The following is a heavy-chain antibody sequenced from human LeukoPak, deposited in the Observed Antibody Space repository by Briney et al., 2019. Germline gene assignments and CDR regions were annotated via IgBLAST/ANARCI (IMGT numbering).Heavy chain of an antibody. Sequence: GGSLRLSCAASGFTFSSYAMSWVRQAPGKGLEWVSAISASGGSTYYSDSVKGRFSISRDNSKNTLYLQMDSLRAEDTAIFYCAKDRGHSFGSHLHTFDFWGQGTTVTVSS. CDR2: ISASGGST. CDR1: GFTFSSYA. V-gene: IGHV3-23*01. J-gene: IGHJ3*01. D-gene: IGHD5-18*01. CDR3: AKDRGHSFGSHLHTFDF.